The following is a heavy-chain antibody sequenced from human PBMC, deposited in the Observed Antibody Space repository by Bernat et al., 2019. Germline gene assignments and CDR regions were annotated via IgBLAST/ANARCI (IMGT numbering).Heavy chain of an antibody. CDR3: ARDFPGGGFFDY. CDR1: GFTFSSYG. CDR2: IWYDGSNK. J-gene: IGHJ4*02. Sequence: QVQLVESGGGVVQPGRSLRLSCAASGFTFSSYGMHWVRQAPGKGLEWVAVIWYDGSNKYYADSVKGRFTISRDNSKITLYLQMNSLRAEDTAVYYCARDFPGGGFFDYWGQGTLVTVSS. D-gene: IGHD3-16*01. V-gene: IGHV3-33*01.